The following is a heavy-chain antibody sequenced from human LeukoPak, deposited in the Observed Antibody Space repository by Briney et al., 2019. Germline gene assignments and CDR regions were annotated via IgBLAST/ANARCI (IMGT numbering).Heavy chain of an antibody. Sequence: ASVKVSCKASGYTFTSYGISWVRQAPGQGLEWMGWISAYNGNTNYAQKLQGRVTMTTDTSTSTAYMELRSLRSDDTAVYYCARGDDTMVRGADWYFDLWGRGTLVTVSS. D-gene: IGHD3-10*01. CDR3: ARGDDTMVRGADWYFDL. V-gene: IGHV1-18*01. J-gene: IGHJ2*01. CDR2: ISAYNGNT. CDR1: GYTFTSYG.